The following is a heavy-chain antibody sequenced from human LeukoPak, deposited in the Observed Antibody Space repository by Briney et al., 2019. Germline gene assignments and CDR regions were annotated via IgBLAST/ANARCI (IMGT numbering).Heavy chain of an antibody. J-gene: IGHJ6*03. V-gene: IGHV3-30*03. Sequence: GGSLRLSCAASGFTFSSYGMSWVRQAPGKGLEWLAVDLFDGSDQYYADSVQGRFTISRDNSQNTLYLQMDSLRVEDTAVYYCARVSRPGWYDYYYMDVWGKGTTVTVSS. CDR2: DLFDGSDQ. CDR1: GFTFSSYG. D-gene: IGHD2/OR15-2a*01. CDR3: ARVSRPGWYDYYYMDV.